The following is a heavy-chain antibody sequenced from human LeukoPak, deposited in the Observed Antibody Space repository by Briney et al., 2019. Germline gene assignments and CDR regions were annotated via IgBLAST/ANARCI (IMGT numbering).Heavy chain of an antibody. CDR2: IKQDGSEK. CDR3: ARRSSSALFDY. D-gene: IGHD6-6*01. CDR1: GFTFSSYW. J-gene: IGHJ4*02. V-gene: IGHV3-7*01. Sequence: PGGSLRLSCTASGFTFSSYWMNWVRQAPGKGLEWVANIKQDGSEKYYVDSVKGRFTISRDNAKNSMYLQMNSLRAEDTAVYYCARRSSSALFDYWGQGTLVTVSS.